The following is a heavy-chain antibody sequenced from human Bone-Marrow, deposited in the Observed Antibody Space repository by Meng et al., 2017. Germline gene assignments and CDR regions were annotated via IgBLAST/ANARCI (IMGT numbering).Heavy chain of an antibody. J-gene: IGHJ4*02. CDR3: ARARSSSWSFDY. CDR2: IYHSGNT. D-gene: IGHD6-13*01. Sequence: QVQLQESGPGLGKPSGTLSLTCAVSGGSISSSNWWSWVRQPPGKGLEWIGEIYHSGNTNYNPSLKSRVAMSEDKSKNQFSLRLSSVTAADTAVYYCARARSSSWSFDYWGQGTLVTVSS. CDR1: GGSISSSNW. V-gene: IGHV4-4*02.